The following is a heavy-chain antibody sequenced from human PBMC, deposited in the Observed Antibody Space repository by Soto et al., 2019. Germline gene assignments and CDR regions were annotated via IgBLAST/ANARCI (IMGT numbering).Heavy chain of an antibody. V-gene: IGHV4-59*01. Sequence: SETLSLTCTVSGGSLSNYYWSWTRQPPGKGLERIGYIYYSGSTSYNPSLKSRVTISVDTSKNQFSLELTSVTAADTAVYYCARGGWSNDYWGPGTLVTVSS. CDR3: ARGGWSNDY. J-gene: IGHJ4*02. D-gene: IGHD6-19*01. CDR2: IYYSGST. CDR1: GGSLSNYY.